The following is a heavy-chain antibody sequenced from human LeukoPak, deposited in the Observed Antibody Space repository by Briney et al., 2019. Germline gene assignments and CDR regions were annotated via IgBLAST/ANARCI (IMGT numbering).Heavy chain of an antibody. Sequence: GGSLRLSCAASGFTFSSYAMSWVRQAPGKGLEWVSAISGSGDSTYYADSAKGRFTISRDNSKNTLYLQMNSLRAEDTAVYYCAKDSLLEWLTRYYFDYWGQGTLVTVSS. CDR2: ISGSGDST. D-gene: IGHD3-3*01. J-gene: IGHJ4*02. V-gene: IGHV3-23*01. CDR3: AKDSLLEWLTRYYFDY. CDR1: GFTFSSYA.